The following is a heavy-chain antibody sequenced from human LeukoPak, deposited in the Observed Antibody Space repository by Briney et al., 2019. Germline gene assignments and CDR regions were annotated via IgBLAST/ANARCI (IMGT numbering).Heavy chain of an antibody. CDR2: IYHSGST. Sequence: SGTLSLTCAVSGGSISSSNWWSWVRQPPGKGLEWIGEIYHSGSTNYNPSLKSRVTISVDKSKNQFSLKLSSVTAADTAVYYCARVQEPYYDILTGYYISWFDPWGQGTMVTVSS. CDR1: GGSISSSNW. J-gene: IGHJ5*02. CDR3: ARVQEPYYDILTGYYISWFDP. V-gene: IGHV4-4*02. D-gene: IGHD3-9*01.